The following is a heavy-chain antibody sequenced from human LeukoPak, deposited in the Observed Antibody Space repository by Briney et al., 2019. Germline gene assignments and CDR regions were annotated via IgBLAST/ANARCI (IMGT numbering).Heavy chain of an antibody. J-gene: IGHJ4*02. CDR3: ARVLKDGSGWYHFDH. V-gene: IGHV3-13*04. D-gene: IGHD6-19*01. Sequence: PGGSLRPSCAASGFTFSSYNMHWVRQATGKGLEWVSGIGTAGDTYYPGSVKGRFTISRENAKNSLYLQMNSLRAGDTAVYYCARVLKDGSGWYHFDHWGQGTLVTVSS. CDR2: IGTAGDT. CDR1: GFTFSSYN.